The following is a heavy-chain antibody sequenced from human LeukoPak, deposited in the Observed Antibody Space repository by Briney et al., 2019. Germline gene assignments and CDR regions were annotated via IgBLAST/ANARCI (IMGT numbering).Heavy chain of an antibody. CDR3: ARVAAAGKGFDY. CDR1: GFTFSSYD. CDR2: IDIAGDT. Sequence: GGSLRLSCATSGFTFSSYDMHWVRQATGKGLDWVSAIDIAGDTYYPGSVKGRFTISRENAKNSLYLQMSSLRAGDTAVYYCARVAAAGKGFDYWGQGTLVTVSS. J-gene: IGHJ4*02. V-gene: IGHV3-13*01. D-gene: IGHD6-13*01.